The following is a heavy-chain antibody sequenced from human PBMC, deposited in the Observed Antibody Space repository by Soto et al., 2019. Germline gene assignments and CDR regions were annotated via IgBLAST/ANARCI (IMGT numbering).Heavy chain of an antibody. D-gene: IGHD1-26*01. CDR3: AKDEVGAVYYYYYGMDV. V-gene: IGHV3-23*01. J-gene: IGHJ6*02. Sequence: EVQLLESGGGLVQPGGSLRLSCAASGFTFSSYAMSWVRQVPGKGLEWVSAISGSGGSTYYADSVKGRFTISRDNSKNTLYLQMNSLRAEDTAVYYCAKDEVGAVYYYYYGMDVWGQGTTVTVSS. CDR1: GFTFSSYA. CDR2: ISGSGGST.